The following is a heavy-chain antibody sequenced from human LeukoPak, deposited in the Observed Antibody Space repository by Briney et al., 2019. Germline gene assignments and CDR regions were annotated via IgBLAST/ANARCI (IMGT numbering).Heavy chain of an antibody. D-gene: IGHD6-13*01. Sequence: SETLSLTCTVSGGSISSYYWSWIRQPAGKGLEWIGRIYTSGSTNYNPSLKSRVTMSVDTSKNQFSLKLSSVTAADTAVYYCARDGYSSSWPINWFDPWGQGTLVTVSS. J-gene: IGHJ5*02. CDR2: IYTSGST. V-gene: IGHV4-4*07. CDR1: GGSISSYY. CDR3: ARDGYSSSWPINWFDP.